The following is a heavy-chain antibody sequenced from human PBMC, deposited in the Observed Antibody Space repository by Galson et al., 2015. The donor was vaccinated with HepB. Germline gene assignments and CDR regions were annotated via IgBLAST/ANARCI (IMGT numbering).Heavy chain of an antibody. CDR1: GFTFSSYS. V-gene: IGHV3-48*01. CDR3: ARDPPGGSSSWSKGYFDY. Sequence: SLRLSCAASGFTFSSYSMNWVRQAPGKGLEWVSYISSSSSTIYYADSVKGRFTISRDNAKNSLYLQMNSLRAEDTAVYYCARDPPGGSSSWSKGYFDYWGQGTLVTVSS. CDR2: ISSSSSTI. D-gene: IGHD6-13*01. J-gene: IGHJ4*02.